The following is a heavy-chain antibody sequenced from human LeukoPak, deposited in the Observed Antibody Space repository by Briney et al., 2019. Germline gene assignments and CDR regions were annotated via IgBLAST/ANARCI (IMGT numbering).Heavy chain of an antibody. CDR3: ARSPVLMVYAIRGGYFDY. D-gene: IGHD2-8*01. V-gene: IGHV1-2*02. J-gene: IGHJ4*02. Sequence: GASVKVSCKASGYTFTGYYMHWVRQAPGQGLEWMGWINPNSGGTNYAQKFQGRVTMTRDTSISTAYMELSRLRSDDTAVYYCARSPVLMVYAIRGGYFDYWGQGTLVTVSS. CDR1: GYTFTGYY. CDR2: INPNSGGT.